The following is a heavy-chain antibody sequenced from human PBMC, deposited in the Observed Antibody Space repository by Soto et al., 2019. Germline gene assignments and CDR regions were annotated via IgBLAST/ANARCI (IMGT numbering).Heavy chain of an antibody. Sequence: QVQLQESGPGLVKPSQTLSLTCTVSGGAISSGGYYWSWIRQHPGKGLEWNGYIYYSGRTYYSPSHKSRDIVSVDTSKNHFYLKPSSVAAADTAVYYCARGEVDTAMVGRYFDYCGQGTLVAVSS. CDR1: GGAISSGGYY. CDR3: ARGEVDTAMVGRYFDY. D-gene: IGHD5-18*01. V-gene: IGHV4-31*03. J-gene: IGHJ4*02. CDR2: IYYSGRT.